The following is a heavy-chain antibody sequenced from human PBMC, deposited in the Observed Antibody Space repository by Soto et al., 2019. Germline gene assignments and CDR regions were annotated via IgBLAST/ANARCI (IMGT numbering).Heavy chain of an antibody. CDR2: IITIVGTA. V-gene: IGHV1-69*01. J-gene: IGHJ6*02. CDR3: AGGGSTISYDCYGMDV. D-gene: IGHD1-26*01. CDR1: GGTFSSYA. Sequence: QVQLVQSGAEVKKPGSSVKVSCKASGGTFSSYAISWVRQAPGQGLAWLGGIITIVGTANYAQKFQGRVTITADESTSTAYMEVSSLRSEDTAVYYCAGGGSTISYDCYGMDVWGQGTTVTVSS.